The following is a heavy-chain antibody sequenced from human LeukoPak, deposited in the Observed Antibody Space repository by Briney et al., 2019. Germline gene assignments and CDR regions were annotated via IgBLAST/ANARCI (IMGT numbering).Heavy chain of an antibody. CDR1: GFIFSSYA. J-gene: IGHJ4*02. V-gene: IGHV3-49*03. CDR3: TRGNDFGDYAFDF. D-gene: IGHD4-17*01. CDR2: IRSKAYGGTT. Sequence: GGSLRLSCAASGFIFSSYAMNWFRQAPGKGLEWVGFIRSKAYGGTTEYAASVKDRFTISRDDSKSIAYLQMNSLKTEDTAVYYCTRGNDFGDYAFDFWGQGTLVTVSS.